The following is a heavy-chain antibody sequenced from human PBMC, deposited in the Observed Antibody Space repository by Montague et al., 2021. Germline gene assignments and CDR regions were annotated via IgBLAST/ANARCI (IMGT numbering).Heavy chain of an antibody. V-gene: IGHV4-31*03. CDR2: IYSSGST. J-gene: IGHJ4*02. Sequence: TLSLTCNVSGGAISSEGYYWSWIRQHPGKGLEWIGYIYSSGSTYYNPSLESRITISVDTSQNQFSLRLTSVTAADTAVYFCASGNDYSGNYFDYWGQGTLVTVSS. D-gene: IGHD4-23*01. CDR1: GGAISSEGYY. CDR3: ASGNDYSGNYFDY.